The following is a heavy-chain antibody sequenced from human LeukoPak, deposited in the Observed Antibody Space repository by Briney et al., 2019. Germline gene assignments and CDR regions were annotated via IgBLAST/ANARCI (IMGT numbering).Heavy chain of an antibody. V-gene: IGHV4-4*07. CDR2: IHRSGST. CDR3: ARDRCEGYCTSFDS. J-gene: IGHJ5*01. Sequence: ASETLSLTCTVSGGSISNYYWSWIRQPAGKGLEWIGRIHRSGSTNYNPSLKSRVTISVDKSKNQFSLRLSSVIAADTAVYFCARDRCEGYCTSFDSWGQGTLVTVSS. CDR1: GGSISNYY. D-gene: IGHD2-8*01.